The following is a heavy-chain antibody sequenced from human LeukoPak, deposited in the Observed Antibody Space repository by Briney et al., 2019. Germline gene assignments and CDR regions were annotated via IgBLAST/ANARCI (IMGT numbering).Heavy chain of an antibody. J-gene: IGHJ6*02. D-gene: IGHD4-11*01. Sequence: GGSLRLSCAGSGFTFSSYGIHWVRQAPGKGLEWVAVIPFDGSIKFYADSVKGRFTLSRDKSRNTVDLQMNSLRVEDTAVYYCANDYSNYYSYGMDVWGQGTTVTVSS. CDR2: IPFDGSIK. CDR3: ANDYSNYYSYGMDV. CDR1: GFTFSSYG. V-gene: IGHV3-30*18.